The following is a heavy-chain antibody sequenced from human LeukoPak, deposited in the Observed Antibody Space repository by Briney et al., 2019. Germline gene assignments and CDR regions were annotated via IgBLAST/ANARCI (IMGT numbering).Heavy chain of an antibody. Sequence: SETMSLTCTVYGASISSSSYYWGWIRQPPGKGLEWIGSIYYSGSTYYNPCLKSRVTISVDTSKNPFSLKLSSVTAADTAVYYCARRDRAKGYNWFDPWGQGTLVTVSS. CDR3: ARRDRAKGYNWFDP. CDR2: IYYSGST. CDR1: GASISSSSYY. J-gene: IGHJ5*02. V-gene: IGHV4-39*01.